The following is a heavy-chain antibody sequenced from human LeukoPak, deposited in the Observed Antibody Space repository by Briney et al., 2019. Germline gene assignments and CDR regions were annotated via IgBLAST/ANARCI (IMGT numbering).Heavy chain of an antibody. CDR2: INAGNGNT. CDR3: ARDDLGEQLVFDY. CDR1: GYTFTSYA. Sequence: ASVKVSCKASGYTFTSYAMHWVRQAPEQRLEWMGWINAGNGNTKYSQKFQGRVTITRDTSASTAYMELSSLRSEDTAVYYCARDDLGEQLVFDYWGQGTLVTVSS. D-gene: IGHD6-13*01. J-gene: IGHJ4*02. V-gene: IGHV1-3*01.